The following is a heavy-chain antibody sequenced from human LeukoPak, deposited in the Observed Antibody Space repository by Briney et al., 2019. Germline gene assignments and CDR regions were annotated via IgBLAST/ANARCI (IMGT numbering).Heavy chain of an antibody. V-gene: IGHV3-30-3*02. Sequence: PGGSLRLSCAASGFTFSSYAMHWVRQAPGKGLEWVAVISYDGSNKYYADSVKGRFTISRDNSKNTLYLQMNSLRAEDTAVYYCAKMDTAILYSTNDYWGQGTLVTVSS. J-gene: IGHJ4*02. CDR1: GFTFSSYA. CDR3: AKMDTAILYSTNDY. D-gene: IGHD5-18*01. CDR2: ISYDGSNK.